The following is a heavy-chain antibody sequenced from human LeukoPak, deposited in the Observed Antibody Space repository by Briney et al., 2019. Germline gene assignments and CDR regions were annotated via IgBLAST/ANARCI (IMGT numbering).Heavy chain of an antibody. Sequence: GGSLRLSCSASGFTLSDYWISWVRQVPGKGLEWVANIKKDGSQKYYVDSVKGRFTISRDNAKNSLYLQMNSLTAEDTAVYFCAAEQWLVAGYDCWFDPWGQGTLVTVSS. J-gene: IGHJ5*02. CDR1: GFTLSDYW. CDR3: AAEQWLVAGYDCWFDP. V-gene: IGHV3-7*05. D-gene: IGHD6-19*01. CDR2: IKKDGSQK.